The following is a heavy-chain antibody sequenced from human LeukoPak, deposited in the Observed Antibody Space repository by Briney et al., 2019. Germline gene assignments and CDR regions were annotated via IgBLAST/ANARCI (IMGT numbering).Heavy chain of an antibody. Sequence: GGSLRLSCVGSGFTFRSHAMSWVRQAPEKGLEFVSGIYENGGTTYYADSVKGRFSISRDNSKNTLYLQMDSLRGEDTAVYYCATDISLAGPGYWGQGTLVTVSS. CDR1: GFTFRSHA. CDR3: ATDISLAGPGY. J-gene: IGHJ4*02. V-gene: IGHV3-23*01. CDR2: IYENGGTT. D-gene: IGHD6-19*01.